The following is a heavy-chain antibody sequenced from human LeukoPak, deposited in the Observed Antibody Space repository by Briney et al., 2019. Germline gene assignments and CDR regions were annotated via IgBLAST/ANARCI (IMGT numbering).Heavy chain of an antibody. CDR1: GFTVSSNY. V-gene: IGHV3-53*05. D-gene: IGHD3-9*01. CDR2: IYSGGST. CDR3: ARAFPTYFDRRAFDI. J-gene: IGHJ3*02. Sequence: GGSLRLSCAASGFTVSSNYMSWVRQAPGKGLEWVSVIYSGGSTYYADPVKGRFTISRDNSKNTLYLQMNSLRAEDTAVYYCARAFPTYFDRRAFDIWGQGTMVTVSS.